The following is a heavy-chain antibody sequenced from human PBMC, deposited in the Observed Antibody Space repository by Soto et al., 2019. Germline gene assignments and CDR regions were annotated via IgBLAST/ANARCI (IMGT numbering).Heavy chain of an antibody. CDR2: IYYTGST. CDR3: ARHFPNYYYYYGMDV. Sequence: SETLSLTCTASGDSVSSYYWSWIRQPPGKGLEWIGSIYYTGSTFYNPSLKSRVTISVDRSQNQFSLKLNSVTAADTAVYYCARHFPNYYYYYGMDVWGQGTTVTAP. J-gene: IGHJ6*02. CDR1: GDSVSSYY. V-gene: IGHV4-39*01.